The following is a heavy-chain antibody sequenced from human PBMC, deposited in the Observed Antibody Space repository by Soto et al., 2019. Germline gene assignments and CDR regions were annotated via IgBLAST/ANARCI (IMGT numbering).Heavy chain of an antibody. D-gene: IGHD6-6*01. J-gene: IGHJ4*02. CDR2: INHSGST. CDR3: ARGRFIAARLPFDY. Sequence: NPSETLSLTCAVYGGSFSGYYCSWIRQPPGKGLEWIGEINHSGSTNYNPSLKSRVTISVDTSKNQFSLKLSSVTAAEKAVYYCARGRFIAARLPFDYWGQGTLVTVCS. V-gene: IGHV4-34*01. CDR1: GGSFSGYY.